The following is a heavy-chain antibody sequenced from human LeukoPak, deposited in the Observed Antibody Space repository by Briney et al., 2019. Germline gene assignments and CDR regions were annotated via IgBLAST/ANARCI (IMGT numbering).Heavy chain of an antibody. CDR1: GFTFSSSA. CDR3: AREFHDSSGYYYAFDI. D-gene: IGHD3-22*01. V-gene: IGHV3-30*04. J-gene: IGHJ3*02. Sequence: GGSLRLSCAASGFTFSSSAIHWVRQAPGKGLEWVAVISYDGSNKYYADSVKGRFTISRDNSKNTLYLQMNSLRAEDTAVYYCAREFHDSSGYYYAFDIWGQGTMVTVSS. CDR2: ISYDGSNK.